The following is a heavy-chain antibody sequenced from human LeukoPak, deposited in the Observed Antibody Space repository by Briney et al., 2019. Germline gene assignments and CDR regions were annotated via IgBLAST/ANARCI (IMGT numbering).Heavy chain of an antibody. D-gene: IGHD2-15*01. J-gene: IGHJ6*02. CDR1: GYTLTELS. CDR2: FDPEDGET. CDR3: ATYGYCSGGSCYYYYYGMDV. V-gene: IGHV1-24*01. Sequence: GASVKVSCKVSGYTLTELSMHWVRQAPGNGLEWMGGFDPEDGETIYAQKFQGRVTMTEDTSTDTAYMELSSLRSEDTAVYYCATYGYCSGGSCYYYYYGMDVWGQGTTVTVSS.